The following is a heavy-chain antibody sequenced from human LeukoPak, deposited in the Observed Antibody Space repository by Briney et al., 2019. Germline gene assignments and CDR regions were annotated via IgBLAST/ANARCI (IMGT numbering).Heavy chain of an antibody. D-gene: IGHD7-27*01. CDR3: ARWGRRYGMDV. J-gene: IGHJ6*02. V-gene: IGHV4-31*03. CDR2: IYYSGST. CDR1: GGSISSGGYY. Sequence: SETLSLTSTVSGGSISSGGYYWSWIRQHPGKGLEWIGYIYYSGSTYYNPSLKSRVTISVDTSKNQFSLKLSSVTAADTAVYYCARWGRRYGMDVWGQGTTVTVSS.